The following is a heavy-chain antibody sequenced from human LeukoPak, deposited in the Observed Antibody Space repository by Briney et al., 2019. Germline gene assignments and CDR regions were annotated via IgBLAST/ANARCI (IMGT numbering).Heavy chain of an antibody. Sequence: GGSLRLSCAASGFTFSSYSRNWVRQAPGKGLEWVSSISSSSIYIYYADSVKGRFTISRDNAKNSLYLQMNSLRAEDTAVYYCARLTYYYDSSGSTNWFDPWGQGTLVTVSS. V-gene: IGHV3-21*01. CDR2: ISSSSIYI. D-gene: IGHD3-22*01. CDR3: ARLTYYYDSSGSTNWFDP. CDR1: GFTFSSYS. J-gene: IGHJ5*02.